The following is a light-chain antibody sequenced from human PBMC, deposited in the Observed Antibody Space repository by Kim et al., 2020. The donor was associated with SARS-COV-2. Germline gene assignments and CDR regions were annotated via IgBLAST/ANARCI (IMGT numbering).Light chain of an antibody. CDR2: GKN. J-gene: IGLJ2*01. CDR1: SLRSSE. V-gene: IGLV3-19*01. CDR3: NSRDMNDNVV. Sequence: SSELTQDLAVSVVLGQTDRSTGQVDSLRSSEATWYQQKTGQARILVIYGKNNRPSGIPDRFSGSSSGNTASLTITGTQAGDESDCYCNSRDMNDNVVFGAGTQLTVL.